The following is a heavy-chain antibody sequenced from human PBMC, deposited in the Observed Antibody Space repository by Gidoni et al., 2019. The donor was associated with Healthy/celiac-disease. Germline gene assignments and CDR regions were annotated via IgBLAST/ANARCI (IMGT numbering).Heavy chain of an antibody. D-gene: IGHD6-13*01. V-gene: IGHV5-51*01. CDR1: GYSFTSYW. CDR3: ARHENSSSWYGDAFDI. CDR2: IYPGDSDT. J-gene: IGHJ3*02. Sequence: VQLLQSGAGGQKPGESLQNSWKGSGYSFTSYWIGWVRQMPGKGLEWMWIIYPGDSDTIYSPFFQGQVTISAAKSLSTAYLQWSSLKASDTAMYYCARHENSSSWYGDAFDIWGQGTMVTVSS.